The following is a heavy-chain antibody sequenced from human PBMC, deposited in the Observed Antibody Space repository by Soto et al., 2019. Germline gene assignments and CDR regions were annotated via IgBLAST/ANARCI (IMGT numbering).Heavy chain of an antibody. J-gene: IGHJ4*02. V-gene: IGHV4-34*01. D-gene: IGHD3-10*01. CDR1: GGSFNDYY. CDR3: ARSGHLFDY. CDR2: INHTGHT. Sequence: QVQLQQWGAGLLKPSETLSLTCAVYGGSFNDYYWSWIRQPPGKGLEWIGEINHTGHTNYNPSLTSRLTTSVDASKNQFSLKLSSVTAADTAVYYCARSGHLFDYWGQGILVTVSS.